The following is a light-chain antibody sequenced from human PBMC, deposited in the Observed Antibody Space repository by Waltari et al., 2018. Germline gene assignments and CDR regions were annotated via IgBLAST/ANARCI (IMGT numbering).Light chain of an antibody. V-gene: IGLV6-57*03. CDR3: QSYDSDEGVV. J-gene: IGLJ2*01. CDR1: SDSIASNY. Sequence: NSLLTQPHSVSESPGKTVTISCTRTSDSIASNYVQWYQQRPGSAPTTVLFEHNQRPSGVPVRFSASIDTSSNSASLTISGLKTEDEALYYCQSYDSDEGVVFGGGTKLTVL. CDR2: EHN.